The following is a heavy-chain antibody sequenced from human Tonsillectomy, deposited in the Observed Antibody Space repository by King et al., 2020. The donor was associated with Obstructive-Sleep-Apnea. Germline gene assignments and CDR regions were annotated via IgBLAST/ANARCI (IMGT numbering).Heavy chain of an antibody. D-gene: IGHD3/OR15-3a*01. CDR3: ARAPFIWTDYEQSWYFDL. Sequence: VQLVESGGGLVQPGGSLRLSCGFTVSSNYISWVRQAPGKGLEWVSVIYSGGSTYYADSVKGRFTISRDISNNTLYLQINSLRAEDTAVDYWARAPFIWTDYEQSWYFDLWGRGTLVTVSS. CDR1: FTVSSNY. CDR2: IYSGGST. J-gene: IGHJ2*01. V-gene: IGHV3-66*01.